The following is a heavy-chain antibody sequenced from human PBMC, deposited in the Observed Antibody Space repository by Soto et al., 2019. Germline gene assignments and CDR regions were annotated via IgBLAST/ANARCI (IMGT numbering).Heavy chain of an antibody. Sequence: GGSLRLSCAASGFTFSSYGMHWVRQSPGEGLEWVAVISYDGSNKYYADSVKGRFTISRDNSKNTLYLQMNSLRAEDTAVYYCAKSVCSGGSCYSILVDYYGMDVWGQGTTVTVSS. J-gene: IGHJ6*02. D-gene: IGHD2-15*01. V-gene: IGHV3-30*18. CDR3: AKSVCSGGSCYSILVDYYGMDV. CDR1: GFTFSSYG. CDR2: ISYDGSNK.